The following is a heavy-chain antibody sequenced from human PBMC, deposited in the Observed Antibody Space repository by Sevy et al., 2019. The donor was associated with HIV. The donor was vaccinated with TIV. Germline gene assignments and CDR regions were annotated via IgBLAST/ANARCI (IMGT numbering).Heavy chain of an antibody. D-gene: IGHD2-21*02. Sequence: GGFLRLSCTASGFTFGDYAMSWFRQAPGRGLEWVGFIRSETYGETTEYAASVKGRFTVSRDDSKIIVYLQMNSLKTEDPAGTSCTRRASRVHGDHLNLYWGQGTVVTVSS. V-gene: IGHV3-49*03. CDR1: GFTFGDYA. CDR2: IRSETYGETT. CDR3: TRRASRVHGDHLNLY. J-gene: IGHJ4*02.